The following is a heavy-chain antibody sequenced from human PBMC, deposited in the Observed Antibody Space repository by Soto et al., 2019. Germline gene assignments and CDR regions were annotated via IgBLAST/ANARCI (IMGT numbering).Heavy chain of an antibody. CDR2: INHSGKV. D-gene: IGHD3-22*01. Sequence: QVQLQQWGAGLLKPSETLSLTCAAYGGSFSGHSWTWIRQSPGKGLEWIGDINHSGKVNYSPSLKSRVTISLDTSKNQFSLTLSAVTAADTAMYYCSTRAYDTNGYYRFDHWGQGTLVTVSS. J-gene: IGHJ5*01. CDR3: STRAYDTNGYYRFDH. V-gene: IGHV4-34*01. CDR1: GGSFSGHS.